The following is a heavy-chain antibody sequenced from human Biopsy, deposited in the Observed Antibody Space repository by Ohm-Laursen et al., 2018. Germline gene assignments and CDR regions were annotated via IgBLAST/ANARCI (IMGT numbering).Heavy chain of an antibody. CDR1: GYTLNELS. CDR3: AADINVWNVNY. CDR2: FAPENGKT. V-gene: IGHV1-24*01. Sequence: SVKVSCKVSGYTLNELSMHWVRQAPGRGLEWMGGFAPENGKTIYAQKFQGRITMTEDTSTDTAYMELSSLGSEDTAVYYCAADINVWNVNYWGQGTQVTVSS. D-gene: IGHD1-1*01. J-gene: IGHJ4*02.